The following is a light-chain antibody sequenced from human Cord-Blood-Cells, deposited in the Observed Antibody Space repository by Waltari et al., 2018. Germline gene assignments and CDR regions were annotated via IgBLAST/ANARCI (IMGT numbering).Light chain of an antibody. CDR1: QSVSSSY. CDR3: QQYGSSPLT. V-gene: IGKV3-20*01. J-gene: IGKJ4*01. CDR2: GAS. Sequence: VLTQSPGTLSLSPGERATLSCRASQSVSSSYLAWYQQKPGQAPRLLIYGASSRATGIPDRFRGSGSGTDFTLTISRLEPEDFAVYYCQQYGSSPLTFGGGTKVEIK.